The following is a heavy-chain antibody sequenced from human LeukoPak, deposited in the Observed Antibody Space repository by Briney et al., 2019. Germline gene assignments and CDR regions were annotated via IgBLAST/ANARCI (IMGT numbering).Heavy chain of an antibody. CDR3: VRDRDYYDSSGKFDY. J-gene: IGHJ4*02. CDR1: GFTFSSYA. V-gene: IGHV3-30-3*01. CDR2: ISYDGSNK. D-gene: IGHD3-22*01. Sequence: PGGSLRLSCAASGFTFSSYAMHWVRQAPGKGLEWVAVISYDGSNKYYADSVKGRFTISRDNSKNTLYLQMNSLRAEDTAVYYCVRDRDYYDSSGKFDYWGQGTLVTVSS.